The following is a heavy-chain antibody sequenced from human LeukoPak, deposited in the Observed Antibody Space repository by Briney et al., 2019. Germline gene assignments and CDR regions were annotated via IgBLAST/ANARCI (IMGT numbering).Heavy chain of an antibody. CDR1: GFTFSSYW. V-gene: IGHV3-7*01. J-gene: IGHJ4*02. D-gene: IGHD3-22*01. CDR2: IKQDGSEK. Sequence: PGGSLRLSCAASGFTFSSYWMSWVRQAPGKGLEWVANIKQDGSEKYYVDSVKGRFNISRDNAKNSLYLQMNSLGAEDTAVYYCARDPSSGQKPGGWGQGTLVTVSS. CDR3: ARDPSSGQKPGG.